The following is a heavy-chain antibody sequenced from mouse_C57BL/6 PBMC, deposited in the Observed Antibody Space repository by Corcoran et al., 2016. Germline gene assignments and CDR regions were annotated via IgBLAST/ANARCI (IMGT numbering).Heavy chain of an antibody. CDR2: INTYSGVP. J-gene: IGHJ1*03. D-gene: IGHD2-2*01. CDR1: GYTFTTYG. V-gene: IGHV9-3*01. CDR3: ARWLRGYFDV. Sequence: QIQLVQSGPELKKPGETVKISCKASGYTFTTYGMSWVKQAPGKGLKWMGWINTYSGVPTYADDFKGRFAFSLETSASTAYLQINNLKNEDTATYFWARWLRGYFDVWGTGTTVTVSS.